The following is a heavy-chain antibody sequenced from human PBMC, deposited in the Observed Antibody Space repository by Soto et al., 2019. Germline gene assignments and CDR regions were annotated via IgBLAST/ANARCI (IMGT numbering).Heavy chain of an antibody. CDR2: IWYHGLDK. J-gene: IGHJ4*02. CDR3: ATGFVGLSIGVNCQLDY. V-gene: IGHV3-33*01. D-gene: IGHD2-15*01. CDR1: GFTFSRHA. Sequence: QVQLVESGGGVVQPERSLRLSCAASGFTFSRHAMHWVRQTPGRGLERVAVIWYHGLDKYYADSVKGRFTISRDNSKNTVYMQMNSLRGEDTAVYYCATGFVGLSIGVNCQLDYWGQGTLVTVYS.